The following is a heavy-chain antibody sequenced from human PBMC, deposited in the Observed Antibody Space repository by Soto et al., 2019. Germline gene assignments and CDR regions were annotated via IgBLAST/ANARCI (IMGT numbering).Heavy chain of an antibody. CDR2: IKSKTDGGTT. J-gene: IGHJ4*02. Sequence: GGSLRLSCAASGFTFSNAWMNWVRQAPGKGLEWVGHIKSKTDGGTTDYAAPVKGRFTISRDDSKNTLYLQMNSLKTEDTAVYYCTTNNPLEYFDWLPYFDYWGQGTLVTVSS. CDR3: TTNNPLEYFDWLPYFDY. CDR1: GFTFSNAW. V-gene: IGHV3-15*07. D-gene: IGHD3-9*01.